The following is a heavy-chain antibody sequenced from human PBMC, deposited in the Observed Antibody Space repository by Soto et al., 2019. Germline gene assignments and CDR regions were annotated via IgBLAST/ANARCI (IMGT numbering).Heavy chain of an antibody. CDR3: ARDSKWLIIKGNWFDS. CDR1: GYNFIDYG. V-gene: IGHV1-18*04. CDR2: ISGSNGAT. D-gene: IGHD5-12*01. J-gene: IGHJ5*01. Sequence: QVQLVQSGAEAKRPGASVKVSCKFSGYNFIDYGMTWVRQAPGQGLEWMGWISGSNGATNYAQKFQGRVTLTTDTSTNTACMELRSLRKDDTAVYYCARDSKWLIIKGNWFDSWGQGTLVTVSS.